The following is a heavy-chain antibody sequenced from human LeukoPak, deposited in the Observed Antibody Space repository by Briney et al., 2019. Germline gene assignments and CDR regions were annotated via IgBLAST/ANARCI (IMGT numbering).Heavy chain of an antibody. J-gene: IGHJ4*02. D-gene: IGHD3-10*01. CDR1: GGSISSSSYY. CDR2: YSGST. CDR3: ARSSYGAGSKPYWVDY. Sequence: SETLSLTYTEPGGSISSSSYYSAWIRQPPGKGLEYIGSYSGSTYYNPSLKSRVTISVDTSKKQFSLKLSSVTAADTAVYYCARSSYGAGSKPYWVDYWGQGTLVTVSS. V-gene: IGHV4-39*01.